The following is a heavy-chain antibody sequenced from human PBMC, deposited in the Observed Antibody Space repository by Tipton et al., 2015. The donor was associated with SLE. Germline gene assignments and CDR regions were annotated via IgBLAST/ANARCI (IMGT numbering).Heavy chain of an antibody. Sequence: SLRLSCAASGFTFSSYGMHWVRQAPGKGLEWVAVIWYDGSNKYYADSVKGRFTISRDNSKNTLYLQMNSLRAEDAAVYYCARDSGDYGVGFDYWGQGILVTVSS. V-gene: IGHV3-33*01. CDR3: ARDSGDYGVGFDY. D-gene: IGHD4-17*01. CDR2: IWYDGSNK. CDR1: GFTFSSYG. J-gene: IGHJ4*02.